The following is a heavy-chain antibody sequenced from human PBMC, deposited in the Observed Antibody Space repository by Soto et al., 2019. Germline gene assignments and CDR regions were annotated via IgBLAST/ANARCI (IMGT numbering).Heavy chain of an antibody. CDR3: ASASTPYFYYYMDV. V-gene: IGHV3-23*01. Sequence: GGSLRLSCAASGFTFSIYAMSWVRQAPGKGLEWVSIISGSGNITYYADSVKGRFTISRDNSKNTLFLQMNSLRAEDTAVYYCASASTPYFYYYMDVWGKGTTVTVSS. CDR1: GFTFSIYA. CDR2: ISGSGNIT. J-gene: IGHJ6*03.